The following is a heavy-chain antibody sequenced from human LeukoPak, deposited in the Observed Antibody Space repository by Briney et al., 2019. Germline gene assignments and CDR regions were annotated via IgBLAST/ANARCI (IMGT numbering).Heavy chain of an antibody. Sequence: GGSLRLSCAASGFTFSGSAMHWVRQASGKGLEWVGRIRSKTNNYATAYAASVKDRLTISRDDSTNTAYLQMNRLKTEDTAVYYCVRHAASGGSGVDHWGQGTLVTVSS. J-gene: IGHJ4*02. CDR1: GFTFSGSA. V-gene: IGHV3-73*01. CDR3: VRHAASGGSGVDH. CDR2: IRSKTNNYAT. D-gene: IGHD3-10*01.